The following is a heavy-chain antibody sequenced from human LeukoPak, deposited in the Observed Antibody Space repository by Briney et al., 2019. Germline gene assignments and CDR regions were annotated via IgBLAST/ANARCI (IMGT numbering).Heavy chain of an antibody. CDR2: IYYSGST. D-gene: IGHD2-15*01. CDR3: ARFSAAATKYYFDY. J-gene: IGHJ4*02. CDR1: SGSISSGGYY. Sequence: SQTLSLTCTVSSGSISSGGYYWSWIRQHPGKGLEWIVYIYYSGSTYYNPSLKSRVTISVDTSKNQFSLKLSSVTAADTAVYYCARFSAAATKYYFDYWGQGTLVTVSS. V-gene: IGHV4-31*03.